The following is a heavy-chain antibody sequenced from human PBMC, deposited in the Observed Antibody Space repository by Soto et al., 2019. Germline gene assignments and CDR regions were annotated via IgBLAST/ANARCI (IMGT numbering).Heavy chain of an antibody. D-gene: IGHD5-12*01. CDR1: GFTFSSNA. J-gene: IGHJ4*02. Sequence: QVQLVESGGCVVQPGRSLRLSCAASGFTFSSNAMHWVRQAPGKGLEWVAVISYDGSNKYYADSVKGRFTISRDNSKNTQYLQMNSLRAEDTAVYYCARVRSSGYDWGGQGTLVTVSS. CDR3: ARVRSSGYDW. V-gene: IGHV3-30-3*01. CDR2: ISYDGSNK.